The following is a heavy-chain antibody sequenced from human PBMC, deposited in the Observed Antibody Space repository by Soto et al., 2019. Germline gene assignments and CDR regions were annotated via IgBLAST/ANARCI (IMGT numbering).Heavy chain of an antibody. Sequence: QVQLVQSGAEVKKPGSSVKVSCKASGGTFNSYGISWVRQAPGQGLEWMGGIIPVLRTANYAQKFQGRVTITADESTSTAYMELSSLRAEDTAVYYCARDGKGVALTVFYYFDYWGQGTLVTVSS. V-gene: IGHV1-69*01. CDR3: ARDGKGVALTVFYYFDY. CDR1: GGTFNSYG. D-gene: IGHD3-3*01. CDR2: IIPVLRTA. J-gene: IGHJ4*02.